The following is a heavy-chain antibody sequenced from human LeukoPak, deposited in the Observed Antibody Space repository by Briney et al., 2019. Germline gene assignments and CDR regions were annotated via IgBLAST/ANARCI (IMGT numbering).Heavy chain of an antibody. CDR3: ARDDYYGSGSYYGYYYGMDV. CDR2: IIPIFGTA. CDR1: GGTFSIYA. Sequence: ASVTVSCKASGGTFSIYAISWVRQAPGQGLEWMGGIIPIFGTANYAQKFQGRVTITADKSTSTAYMELSSLRSEDTAVYYCARDDYYGSGSYYGYYYGMDVWGKGTTVTVSS. J-gene: IGHJ6*04. D-gene: IGHD3-10*01. V-gene: IGHV1-69*06.